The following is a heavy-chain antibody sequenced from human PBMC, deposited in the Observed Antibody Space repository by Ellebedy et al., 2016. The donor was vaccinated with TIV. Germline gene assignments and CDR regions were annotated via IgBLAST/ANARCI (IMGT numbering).Heavy chain of an antibody. CDR3: ARSCSPSCWECLEY. J-gene: IGHJ4*02. V-gene: IGHV4-59*13. CDR1: GGCFNSYY. Sequence: SETLSLXCSVSGGCFNSYYLTWIRQPPGKGLEWIGHLTHIGTTNYNPSLQSRVAMSLDSSKTQFSLELNSVTAADTAVYFCARSCSPSCWECLEYWGQGVLVTVSS. D-gene: IGHD2-2*01. CDR2: LTHIGTT.